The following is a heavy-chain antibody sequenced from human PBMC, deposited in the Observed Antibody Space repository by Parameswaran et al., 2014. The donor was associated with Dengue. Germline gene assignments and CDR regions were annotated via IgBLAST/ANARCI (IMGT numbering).Heavy chain of an antibody. CDR2: IDPSDSYT. Sequence: VRQMPGKGLEWMGRIDPSDSYTNYSPSFQGHVTISADKSISTAYLQWSSLKASDTAMYYCARRGTTVTIYYYGMDVWGQGTTVTVSS. V-gene: IGHV5-10-1*01. D-gene: IGHD4-17*01. CDR3: ARRGTTVTIYYYGMDV. J-gene: IGHJ6*02.